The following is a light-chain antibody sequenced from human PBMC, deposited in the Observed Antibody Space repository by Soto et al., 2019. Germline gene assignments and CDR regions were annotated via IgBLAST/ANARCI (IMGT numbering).Light chain of an antibody. CDR1: QSVNGNH. CDR2: TAS. CDR3: QQYGRSRT. V-gene: IGKV3-20*01. J-gene: IGKJ1*01. Sequence: IVWTQKQGTLSLSPGQRAAPSCRASQSVNGNHLAWFQQKPGQSPSLLIYTASNRATGIPDRFSGSGSGTDFTLTISRLEPEDFAVYYCQQYGRSRTFGQGTKVDIK.